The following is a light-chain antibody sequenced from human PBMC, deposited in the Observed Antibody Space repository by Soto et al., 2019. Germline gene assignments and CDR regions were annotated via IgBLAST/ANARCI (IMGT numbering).Light chain of an antibody. Sequence: EIVLTQSPGTLSLSQGERATLSCRASQSVSSSYLAWYQQKPGQAPRLLIYGASSRATGIPDRFGGSGSGTDFTLTISRLEPEDFAVYYCQQYGSSPPFTFGQGTMVDI. CDR2: GAS. J-gene: IGKJ1*01. V-gene: IGKV3-20*01. CDR3: QQYGSSPPFT. CDR1: QSVSSSY.